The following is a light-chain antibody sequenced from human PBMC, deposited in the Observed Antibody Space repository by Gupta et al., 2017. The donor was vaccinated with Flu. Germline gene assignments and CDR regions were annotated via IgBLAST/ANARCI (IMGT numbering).Light chain of an antibody. CDR2: DAS. V-gene: IGKV3-15*01. Sequence: TVLTQSPVTLSMSPGERATLPCSASQSVGSRLCWYQQRPGQSPRLLIYDASTRATGIPARFSGSGSGTDFTLTISSLQSEDFAVYFCQQYNNWPDTFGQGTKLEIK. CDR1: QSVGSR. CDR3: QQYNNWPDT. J-gene: IGKJ2*01.